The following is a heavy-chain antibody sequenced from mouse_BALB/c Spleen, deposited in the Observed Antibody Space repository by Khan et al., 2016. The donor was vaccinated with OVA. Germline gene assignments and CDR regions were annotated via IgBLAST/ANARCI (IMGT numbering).Heavy chain of an antibody. J-gene: IGHJ2*01. Sequence: VQLQQSGTVLARPGASVKMSCKGSDYTFTNYWMHWVKQRPGQGLEWIGVIYPGNSDTNYNQKFKGKAKLTAVTSTSTAYMELNSLTNEDSAVYYCTRNGFGNDESWDYWGQGTTLTVSS. V-gene: IGHV1-5*01. CDR1: DYTFTNYW. CDR3: TRNGFGNDESWDY. CDR2: IYPGNSDT. D-gene: IGHD2-2*01.